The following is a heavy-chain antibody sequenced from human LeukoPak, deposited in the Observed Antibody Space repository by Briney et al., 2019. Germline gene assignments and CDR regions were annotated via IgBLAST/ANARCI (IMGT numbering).Heavy chain of an antibody. CDR3: ARVRGYSSSWYHRRAAWFDP. J-gene: IGHJ5*02. CDR2: FNPNSGGT. Sequence: ASVKVSCKASGYTFTGYYMHWVRQAPGQGLEWMGWFNPNSGGTNYAQKFQGRVTMTRDTSISTAYMELSRLRSDDTAVYYCARVRGYSSSWYHRRAAWFDPWGQGTLVTVSS. V-gene: IGHV1-2*02. CDR1: GYTFTGYY. D-gene: IGHD6-13*01.